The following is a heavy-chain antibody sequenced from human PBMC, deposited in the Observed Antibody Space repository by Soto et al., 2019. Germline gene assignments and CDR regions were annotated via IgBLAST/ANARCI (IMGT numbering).Heavy chain of an antibody. CDR1: GFPFSPSG. CDR2: ISHDGGAT. J-gene: IGHJ5*02. Sequence: QVQLVESGGGVVQSGSSRRLSCEASGFPFSPSGLNGFRRAPGKGLEWVAMISHDGGATYYVDSVKGRFTISRDTDKNTLHLQMDSLRPEDTATYYCAKDWGSSGWYNWFDPWGQGTLVTVSS. D-gene: IGHD6-13*01. V-gene: IGHV3-30*18. CDR3: AKDWGSSGWYNWFDP.